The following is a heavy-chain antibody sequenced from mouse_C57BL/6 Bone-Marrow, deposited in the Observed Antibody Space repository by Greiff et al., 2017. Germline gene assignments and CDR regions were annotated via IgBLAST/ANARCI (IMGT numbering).Heavy chain of an antibody. Sequence: VQLQQSGPELVKPGASVKISCKASGYAFSSSWMNWVKQRPGKGLEWIGRIYPGDGDTNYNGKFKGKATLTADKSSSTAYMQLSSLTAEDSAVYFCARLSSFTAWGQGTTLTVSS. V-gene: IGHV1-82*01. D-gene: IGHD1-1*01. J-gene: IGHJ2*01. CDR1: GYAFSSSW. CDR3: ARLSSFTA. CDR2: IYPGDGDT.